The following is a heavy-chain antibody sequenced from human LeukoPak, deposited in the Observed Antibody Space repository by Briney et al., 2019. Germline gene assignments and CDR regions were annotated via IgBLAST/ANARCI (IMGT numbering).Heavy chain of an antibody. J-gene: IGHJ6*03. D-gene: IGHD6-13*01. Sequence: SQTLSLTCTVSGDSISSGSYYGSWIRQPAGKGLEWIGRIYSNGDTKFNPSLKSRVTISLDTFKNQFSLKLSSATAADTAVYYCASRHSKQQPYYYYMDIWGKGTTVTVSS. CDR2: IYSNGDT. V-gene: IGHV4-61*02. CDR3: ASRHSKQQPYYYYMDI. CDR1: GDSISSGSYY.